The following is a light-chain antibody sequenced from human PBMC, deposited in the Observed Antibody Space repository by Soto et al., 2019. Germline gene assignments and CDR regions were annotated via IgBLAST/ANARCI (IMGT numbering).Light chain of an antibody. J-gene: IGLJ1*01. V-gene: IGLV1-44*01. CDR1: RSNIGSNT. CDR2: SSN. Sequence: QSVLTQPPSASGTPGQRVTISCSGSRSNIGSNTVNWYQQRPGTAPKLLIYSSNQRPSGVPDRVSGSKSGTSASLAISGLQSEDEADYYCAAWDDSLNGDVFGPGTKLTVL. CDR3: AAWDDSLNGDV.